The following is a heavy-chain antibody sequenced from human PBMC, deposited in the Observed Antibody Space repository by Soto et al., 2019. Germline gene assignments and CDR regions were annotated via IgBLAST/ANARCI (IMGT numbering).Heavy chain of an antibody. D-gene: IGHD3-22*01. V-gene: IGHV3-23*01. Sequence: PGGSLRLSCAASGFTFSSYAMSWVRQAPGKGLEWVSAISGSGGSTYYADSVKGRFTISRDNSKNTLYLQMNSLRAEDTAVYYCANYYYDSSGYPNAEYFQHWGQGTLVTVSS. CDR1: GFTFSSYA. CDR2: ISGSGGST. J-gene: IGHJ1*01. CDR3: ANYYYDSSGYPNAEYFQH.